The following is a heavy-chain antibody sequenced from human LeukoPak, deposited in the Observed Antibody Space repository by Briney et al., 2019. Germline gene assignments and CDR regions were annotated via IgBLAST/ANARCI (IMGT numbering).Heavy chain of an antibody. Sequence: ASVKVSCKASGYTFTSYGISWVRQAPGQGLEWMGWISAYNGNTNYAQKLQGRVTMTTDTSTSTAYMDLRSLRSDDTAVYYCARDHYDSSGYYYTYWGQGTLVTVSS. V-gene: IGHV1-18*01. CDR2: ISAYNGNT. CDR1: GYTFTSYG. J-gene: IGHJ4*02. D-gene: IGHD3-22*01. CDR3: ARDHYDSSGYYYTY.